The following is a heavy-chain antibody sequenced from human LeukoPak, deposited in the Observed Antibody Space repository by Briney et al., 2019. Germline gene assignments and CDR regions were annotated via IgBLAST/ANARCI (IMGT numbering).Heavy chain of an antibody. CDR3: AEERRTYYDILSGYPYYFDY. CDR1: GDSLSSYY. Sequence: SETLSLTCTDPGDSLSSYYWSCIRQPAEKGRECIGRVYTGRSTNHNPSLKSRATIPVATSKHQSSLKLRSVTAAHTAGYCCAEERRTYYDILSGYPYYFDYWPQG. J-gene: IGHJ4*02. CDR2: VYTGRST. D-gene: IGHD3-9*01. V-gene: IGHV4-4*07.